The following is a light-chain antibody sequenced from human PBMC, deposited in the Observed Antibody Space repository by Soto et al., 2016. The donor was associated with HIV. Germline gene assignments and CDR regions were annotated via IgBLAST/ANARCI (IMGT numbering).Light chain of an antibody. Sequence: DIQMTQSPSTLSGSVGDRVAITCRASQSISIWLAWYQQKPGKAPKLLIYKTSSLESGVPSRFSGSGSGTEFTLTISSLQPDDFATYYCQQYNSYWTFGQGTKVEIK. CDR1: QSISIW. J-gene: IGKJ1*01. CDR2: KTS. CDR3: QQYNSYWT. V-gene: IGKV1-5*03.